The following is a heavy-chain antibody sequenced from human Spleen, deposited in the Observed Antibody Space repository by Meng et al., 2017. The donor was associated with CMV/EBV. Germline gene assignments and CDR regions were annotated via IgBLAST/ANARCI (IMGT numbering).Heavy chain of an antibody. D-gene: IGHD6-13*01. J-gene: IGHJ4*02. V-gene: IGHV3-7*01. CDR2: IKQDGSEK. Sequence: GGSLRLSCAASGFTFSSYWMSWVRQAPGKGLEWVANIKQDGSEKYYVDSVKGRFTISRDNSKNTLYLQMNSLRAEDTAVYYCARGSSRSPLDYWGQGTLVTVSS. CDR3: ARGSSRSPLDY. CDR1: GFTFSSYW.